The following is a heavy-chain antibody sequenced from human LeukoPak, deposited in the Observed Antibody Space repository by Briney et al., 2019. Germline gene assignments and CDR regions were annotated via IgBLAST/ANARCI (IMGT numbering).Heavy chain of an antibody. CDR1: GFTFSSYS. CDR2: ISSSSSTI. J-gene: IGHJ6*02. Sequence: PGGSLRLSCAASGFTFSSYSMNWVRQAPGKGLEWVSYISSSSSTIYYADSVKGRFTISRDNAKNSLYLQMNSLRAEDTAVYYCARDRRDYFYYGMDVWGQGTTVTVS. V-gene: IGHV3-48*01. CDR3: ARDRRDYFYYGMDV.